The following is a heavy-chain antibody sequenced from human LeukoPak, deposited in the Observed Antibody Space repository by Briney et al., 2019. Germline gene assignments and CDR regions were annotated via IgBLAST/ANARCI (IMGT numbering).Heavy chain of an antibody. D-gene: IGHD2-2*01. CDR2: IKGDGSEK. CDR3: AKDEVVPGYYYTDV. V-gene: IGHV3-7*01. Sequence: QPGGSLRLSCAASGFTFSSYWMTWVRQAPGKGLEWVGNIKGDGSEKYYVDSVKGRFTISRDNAKNTMYLQMNSLNAEDTAVYYCAKDEVVPGYYYTDVWGRGTTVTISS. J-gene: IGHJ6*03. CDR1: GFTFSSYW.